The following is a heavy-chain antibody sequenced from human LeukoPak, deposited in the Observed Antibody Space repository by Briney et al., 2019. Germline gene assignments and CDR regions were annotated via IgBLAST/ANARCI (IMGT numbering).Heavy chain of an antibody. CDR2: INHSGST. CDR1: GGSFSGYY. J-gene: IGHJ6*02. Sequence: PSETLSLTCAVYGGSFSGYYWSWIRQPPGKGLEWIGEINHSGSTNYNPSLKSRVTISVDTSKNQFSLKLSSVTAADTAVYYCAREPGWYNYGMDVWGQGTTVTVSS. CDR3: AREPGWYNYGMDV. V-gene: IGHV4-34*01.